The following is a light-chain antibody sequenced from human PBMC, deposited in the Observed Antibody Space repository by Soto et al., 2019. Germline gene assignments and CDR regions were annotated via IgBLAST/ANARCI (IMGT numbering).Light chain of an antibody. J-gene: IGKJ4*01. CDR3: QQYNDWAPQLT. CDR2: GAS. Sequence: EIVMTQSPATLSVSVGERATLSCRASHSVSSKLAWYQQKPGQAPRLLIYGASTRATDIPARFSGSGSGKEFTLTISSLQSEDFAVYYCQQYNDWAPQLTFGGGIKVEIK. CDR1: HSVSSK. V-gene: IGKV3-15*01.